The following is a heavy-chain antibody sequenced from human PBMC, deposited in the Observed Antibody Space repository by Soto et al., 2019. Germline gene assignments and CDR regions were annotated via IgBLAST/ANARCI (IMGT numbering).Heavy chain of an antibody. CDR2: ISYDGSNK. J-gene: IGHJ6*02. D-gene: IGHD2-2*01. CDR1: GFTFSSYG. V-gene: IGHV3-30*18. Sequence: LRLSCAASGFTFSSYGMHWVRQAPGKGLEWVTVISYDGSNKYYADSVKGRFTISRDNSKNTLYLQMNSLRAEDTAVYYCAKDKGYCSSTSCLVYYGMDVWGQGTTVTVSS. CDR3: AKDKGYCSSTSCLVYYGMDV.